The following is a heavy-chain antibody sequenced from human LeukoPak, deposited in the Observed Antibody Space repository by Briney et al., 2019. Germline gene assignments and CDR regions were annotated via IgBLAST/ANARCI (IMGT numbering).Heavy chain of an antibody. J-gene: IGHJ3*02. Sequence: PGGSLRLSCAASGFTFSSYWMSWVRQAPGKGLEWVANIKQDGSEKYYVDSVKGRFTISRDNAKNSLYLQMNSLRAEDTAVYYCASGWEKWFGAFDIWGQGTMVTVSS. CDR3: ASGWEKWFGAFDI. V-gene: IGHV3-7*01. D-gene: IGHD3-22*01. CDR2: IKQDGSEK. CDR1: GFTFSSYW.